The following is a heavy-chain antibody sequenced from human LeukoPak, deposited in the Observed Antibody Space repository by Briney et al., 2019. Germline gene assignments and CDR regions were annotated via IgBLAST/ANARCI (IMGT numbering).Heavy chain of an antibody. CDR3: ASHMRGSGYNAAFDC. J-gene: IGHJ4*02. Sequence: SETLSLTCTVSGGSISSYYWSWIRQPAGKGLEWIGRIYTSGSTNYNPSLKSRVTMSVDTSKNQFSLKLSSVTAADTAVYYCASHMRGSGYNAAFDCWGQGTLVTVSS. CDR2: IYTSGST. D-gene: IGHD3-22*01. V-gene: IGHV4-4*07. CDR1: GGSISSYY.